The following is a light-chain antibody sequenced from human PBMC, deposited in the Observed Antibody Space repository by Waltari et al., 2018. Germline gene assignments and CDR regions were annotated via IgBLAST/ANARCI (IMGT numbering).Light chain of an antibody. CDR3: CSYAGSSTV. CDR2: EGS. V-gene: IGLV2-23*01. CDR1: SRDVGVYTL. J-gene: IGLJ3*02. Sequence: SALPHPPPVPGPPGQSSPTPGPGPSRDVGVYTLSSWYHQHPGKAPKLMIYEGSKRPSGVSNRFSGSKSGNTASLTISGLQAEDEADYYCCSYAGSSTVFGGGTKLTVL.